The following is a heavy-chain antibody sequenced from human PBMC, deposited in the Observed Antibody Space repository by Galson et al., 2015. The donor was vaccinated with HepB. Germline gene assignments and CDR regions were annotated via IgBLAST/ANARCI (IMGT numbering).Heavy chain of an antibody. J-gene: IGHJ3*02. CDR1: GFTFSSYA. CDR2: ISGSGGST. V-gene: IGHV3-23*01. Sequence: SLRLSCAASGFTFSSYAMSWVRQAPGKGLEWVSAISGSGGSTYYADSVKGRFTISRDNSENTLYLQMNSLRAEDTAVYYCAKGHIMITFGGVIVLDAFDIWGQGTMVTVSS. CDR3: AKGHIMITFGGVIVLDAFDI. D-gene: IGHD3-16*02.